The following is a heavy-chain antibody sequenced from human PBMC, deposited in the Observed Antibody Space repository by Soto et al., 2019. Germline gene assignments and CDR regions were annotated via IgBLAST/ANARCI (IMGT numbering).Heavy chain of an antibody. J-gene: IGHJ4*02. V-gene: IGHV3-11*01. Sequence: GGSLRLSCAASGFIFSDYYMSWVRQAPGKGLECPAYMSSSGNTVYYADSVQARFSISRDNAKKSLFLQMDDLRAEDTALYYCATYTSPYTSGSFDYWGQGTLVTVSS. CDR2: MSSSGNTV. D-gene: IGHD3-10*01. CDR1: GFIFSDYY. CDR3: ATYTSPYTSGSFDY.